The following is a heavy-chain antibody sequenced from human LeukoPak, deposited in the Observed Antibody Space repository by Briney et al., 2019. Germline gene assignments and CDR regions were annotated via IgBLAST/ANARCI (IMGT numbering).Heavy chain of an antibody. V-gene: IGHV4-38-2*02. J-gene: IGHJ4*02. CDR2: IYHSGST. Sequence: SETLSLPCTVSGYSISSGYYWGWIRQPPGKGLEWIGSIYHSGSTYYNPSLKSRVTISVDTSKNQFSLKLSSVTAADTAVYYCARTTKTYCYDSSGYYYGRSTDYYFDYWGQGTLVTVSS. D-gene: IGHD3-22*01. CDR3: ARTTKTYCYDSSGYYYGRSTDYYFDY. CDR1: GYSISSGYY.